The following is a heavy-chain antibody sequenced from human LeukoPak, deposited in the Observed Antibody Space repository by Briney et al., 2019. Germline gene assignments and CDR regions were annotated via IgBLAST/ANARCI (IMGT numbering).Heavy chain of an antibody. Sequence: SETLSLTCTVSGGSVSSSSSFWAWIRQPPGKGLEWIGNVYYSGSTHYNPSLKSRVTISLDMSKNQFSLRLTSVTAADTAMYYSARHGLYQDYGYWGQGTLVTVSS. CDR3: ARHGLYQDYGY. D-gene: IGHD3-16*01. CDR1: GGSVSSSSSF. V-gene: IGHV4-39*01. J-gene: IGHJ4*02. CDR2: VYYSGST.